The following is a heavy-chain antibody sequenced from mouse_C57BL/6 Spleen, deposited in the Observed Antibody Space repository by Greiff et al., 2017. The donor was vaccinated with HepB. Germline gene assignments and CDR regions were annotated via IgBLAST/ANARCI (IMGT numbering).Heavy chain of an antibody. Sequence: EVKLLESGPGLVKPSQSLSLTCSVTGYSITSGYYWNWIRQFPGNKLEWMGYISYDGSNNYNPSLKNRISITRDTSKNQFFLKLNSVTTEDTATYYCARAVYYYGSSFGGAMDYWGQGTSVTVSS. CDR3: ARAVYYYGSSFGGAMDY. V-gene: IGHV3-6*01. CDR1: GYSITSGYY. J-gene: IGHJ4*01. CDR2: ISYDGSN. D-gene: IGHD1-1*01.